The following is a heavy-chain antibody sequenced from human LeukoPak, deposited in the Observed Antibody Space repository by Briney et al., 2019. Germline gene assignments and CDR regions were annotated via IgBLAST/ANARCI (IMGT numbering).Heavy chain of an antibody. CDR2: IYHSGST. D-gene: IGHD6-6*01. CDR3: ARHASSSRAYYFDY. Sequence: SETLSLTCAVSGGSISSSNWWSWVRQPPGKGLEWIGEIYHSGSTNYNPSLKSRVTISVDKSKNQFSLKLSSVTAADTAVYYCARHASSSRAYYFDYWGQGTLVTVSS. J-gene: IGHJ4*02. CDR1: GGSISSSNW. V-gene: IGHV4-4*02.